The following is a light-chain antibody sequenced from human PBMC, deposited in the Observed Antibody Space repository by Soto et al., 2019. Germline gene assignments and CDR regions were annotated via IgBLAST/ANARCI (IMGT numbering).Light chain of an antibody. Sequence: QSALTQPPSVSGSPGQSVPISCTGTSSDVGSYNRVSWYQQPPGTAPKVMIYEVSNRPSGVPDRFSGSKSGNTASLTISGLQAEDEADYCSSYTSSSTYVFGTGTKLTVL. CDR3: SSYTSSSTYV. CDR1: SSDVGSYNR. V-gene: IGLV2-18*02. CDR2: EVS. J-gene: IGLJ1*01.